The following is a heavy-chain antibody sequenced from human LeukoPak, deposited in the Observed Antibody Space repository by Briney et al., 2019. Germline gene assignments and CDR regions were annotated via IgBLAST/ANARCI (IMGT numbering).Heavy chain of an antibody. CDR1: GGSFSGYY. V-gene: IGHV4-34*01. J-gene: IGHJ6*03. CDR2: INHSGST. Sequence: SETLSLTCAVYGGSFSGYYWSWIRQPPGKGLEWIGEINHSGSTNYNPSLKSRVTISVDTSKNQFSLKLSSVTAADTAVYYCARLPVRRLRFLEWSTYPVDYYMDVWGKGTTVTVSS. CDR3: ARLPVRRLRFLEWSTYPVDYYMDV. D-gene: IGHD3-3*01.